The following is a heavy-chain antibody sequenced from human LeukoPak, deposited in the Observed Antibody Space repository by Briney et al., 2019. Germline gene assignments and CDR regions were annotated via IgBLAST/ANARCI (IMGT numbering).Heavy chain of an antibody. D-gene: IGHD3-3*01. CDR2: ISGSGGST. V-gene: IGHV3-23*01. Sequence: GGSLRLSCAASGFTFSTYAMSWVRQAPGRGLEWVSAISGSGGSTYYADSVKGRFTISRDNSRTTLYLQMNSLRAEDTAVYYCAKDRAYDFWSGYFDYWGQGTLVTVSS. J-gene: IGHJ4*02. CDR3: AKDRAYDFWSGYFDY. CDR1: GFTFSTYA.